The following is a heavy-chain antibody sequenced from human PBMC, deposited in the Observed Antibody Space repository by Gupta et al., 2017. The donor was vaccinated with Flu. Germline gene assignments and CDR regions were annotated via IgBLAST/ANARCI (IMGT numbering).Heavy chain of an antibody. J-gene: IGHJ4*02. Sequence: QVQLQESGPGLVKPSETLSLTCTVSGGSISSYYWSWIRQPPGKGLEWIGYIYYSGSTNYNPSLKSRVTISVDTSKNQFSLKLSSVTAADTAVYYCARAYSSGYIPNDYWGQGTLVTVSS. CDR3: ARAYSSGYIPNDY. CDR2: IYYSGST. V-gene: IGHV4-59*01. D-gene: IGHD3-22*01. CDR1: GGSISSYY.